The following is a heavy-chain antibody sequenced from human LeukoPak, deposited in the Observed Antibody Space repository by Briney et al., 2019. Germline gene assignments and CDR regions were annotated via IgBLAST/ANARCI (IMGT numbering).Heavy chain of an antibody. CDR2: IYHSGST. CDR1: GGSISSSNW. Sequence: GTLSLTCAVSGGSISSSNWWSWVRQPPGKGLEWIGEIYHSGSTNCNPSLKSRVTISVDTSKNQFSLKLSSVTAADTAVYYCARDSPSTSGGSDAFDIWGQGTMVTVSS. D-gene: IGHD2-2*01. CDR3: ARDSPSTSGGSDAFDI. J-gene: IGHJ3*02. V-gene: IGHV4-4*02.